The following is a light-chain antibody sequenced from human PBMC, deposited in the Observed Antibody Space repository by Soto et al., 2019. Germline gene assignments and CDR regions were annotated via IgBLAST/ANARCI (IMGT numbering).Light chain of an antibody. J-gene: IGKJ4*01. Sequence: EIVLTQSPATLSLSPGERATLSCRASQSLGYYLAWFQQKHGQAPRLLIYDTSNRASGIPDRFSGSGSGTDFTLTISSLDPEDFAVYYCQQPRDLPLTFGGGTKMEIK. CDR3: QQPRDLPLT. V-gene: IGKV3-11*01. CDR2: DTS. CDR1: QSLGYY.